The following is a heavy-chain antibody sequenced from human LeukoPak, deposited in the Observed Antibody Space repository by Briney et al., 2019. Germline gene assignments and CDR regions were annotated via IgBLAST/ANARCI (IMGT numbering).Heavy chain of an antibody. CDR3: ARGQGAMAGTPDY. CDR1: GGSISNYY. Sequence: SETLSLTCTVSGGSISNYYWSWIRQPPGKGLEWIGYIYYSGNTNYNPSLKSRVTISVDTSKNQFSLKLGSVTAADTAVYYCARGQGAMAGTPDYWGQGTLVTVSS. CDR2: IYYSGNT. V-gene: IGHV4-59*01. J-gene: IGHJ4*02. D-gene: IGHD6-19*01.